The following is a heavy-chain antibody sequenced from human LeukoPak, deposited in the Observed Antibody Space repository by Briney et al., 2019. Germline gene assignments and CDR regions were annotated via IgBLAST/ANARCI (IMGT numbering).Heavy chain of an antibody. CDR2: ISSSSSYI. J-gene: IGHJ3*02. V-gene: IGHV3-21*01. Sequence: GGSLRLSCAASGFTFSSYSMNWVRQAPGKGLEWVSSISSSSSYIYYADSVKGRFTISRDNAKNSLYLQMNSLRAEDTAVYYCARDRLPVAGIPDAFDIWGQGTMVTVSS. CDR3: ARDRLPVAGIPDAFDI. CDR1: GFTFSSYS. D-gene: IGHD6-19*01.